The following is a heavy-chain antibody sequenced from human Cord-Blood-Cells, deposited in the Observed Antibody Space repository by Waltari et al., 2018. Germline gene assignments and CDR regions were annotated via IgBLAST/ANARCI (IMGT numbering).Heavy chain of an antibody. D-gene: IGHD1-7*01. J-gene: IGHJ3*02. V-gene: IGHV1-45*02. CDR1: GYTFTYRY. CDR3: ATPKLELQAVDI. CDR2: IKPVNGNT. Sequence: QLQLVQSGAEVKKTGSSVKVSCTAFGYTFTYRYLHWVRQAPGHALEWMGWIKPVNGNTNDAQKYQDRVTITRDRAMSTAYMELSSLRSEDTAMYYWATPKLELQAVDIWGQGTMVTVAS.